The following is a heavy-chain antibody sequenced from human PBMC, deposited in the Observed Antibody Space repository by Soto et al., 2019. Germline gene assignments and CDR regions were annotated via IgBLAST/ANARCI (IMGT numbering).Heavy chain of an antibody. CDR2: ISDGGDLT. CDR3: ARRVIGSSRAFDI. J-gene: IGHJ3*02. V-gene: IGHV3-23*01. Sequence: GGSLRLSCAASGFAFSSHPMSWVRQAPEKGLEWVAGISDGGDLTYNADSVRGRFTISRDNSRNTPYLQMNSLRAEDTAVYYCARRVIGSSRAFDIWGQGTMVTVSS. CDR1: GFAFSSHP. D-gene: IGHD3-10*01.